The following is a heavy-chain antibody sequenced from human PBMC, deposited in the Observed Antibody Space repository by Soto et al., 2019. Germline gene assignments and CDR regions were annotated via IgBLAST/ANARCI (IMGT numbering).Heavy chain of an antibody. J-gene: IGHJ4*02. D-gene: IGHD3-22*01. V-gene: IGHV1-69*13. CDR2: IIPIFGTA. CDR3: GSGYYDSSGYYLLDY. CDR1: GGTFSSYA. Sequence: GASVKVSCKASGGTFSSYAISWVRQAPGQGLEWMGGIIPIFGTANYAQKFQGRVTITADESTSTAYMELSSLRSEDTAVYYSGSGYYDSSGYYLLDYWGQGTLVIVSS.